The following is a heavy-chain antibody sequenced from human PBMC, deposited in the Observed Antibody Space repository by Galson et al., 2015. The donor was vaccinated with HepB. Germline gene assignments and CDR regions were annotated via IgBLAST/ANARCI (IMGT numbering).Heavy chain of an antibody. D-gene: IGHD6-13*01. CDR3: ASGRLPNHPSYSSSWYYYYYGMDV. CDR1: GDSVSSNSAA. CDR2: TYYRSKWYN. Sequence: CAISGDSVSSNSAAWNWIRQSPSRGLEWLGRTYYRSKWYNDYAVSVKSRITINPDTSKNQFSLQLNSVTPEDTAVYYCASGRLPNHPSYSSSWYYYYYGMDVWGQGTTVTVSS. J-gene: IGHJ6*02. V-gene: IGHV6-1*01.